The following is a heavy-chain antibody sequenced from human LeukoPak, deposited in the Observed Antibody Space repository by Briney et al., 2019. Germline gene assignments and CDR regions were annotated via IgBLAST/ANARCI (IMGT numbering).Heavy chain of an antibody. V-gene: IGHV3-66*01. CDR1: GFSVSPHN. Sequence: GGSLRLSCAASGFSVSPHNVNWVRQAPGRGLEWVASVDDTGTHYADSVKGRFDISTDTSKNMVSLHLSDVRDDDTGLYFCAREGGSLTKVTYYGLDVWGPGTTVIVSS. CDR3: AREGGSLTKVTYYGLDV. D-gene: IGHD1-1*01. J-gene: IGHJ6*02. CDR2: VDDTGT.